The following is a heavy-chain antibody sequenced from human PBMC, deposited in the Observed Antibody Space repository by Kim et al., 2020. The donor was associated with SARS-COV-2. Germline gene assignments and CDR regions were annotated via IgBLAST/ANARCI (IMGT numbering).Heavy chain of an antibody. J-gene: IGHJ4*02. CDR3: ATRILASRGG. D-gene: IGHD3-16*01. Sequence: SETLSLTCTVSGDSVSSTAYFWVWIRQPPGKGLEWIGSVHSGGTTSYNPSLRSRLTISMDTSKNQFSLNLMSVTAADTAVYYCATRILASRGGWGQGTLVNVSS. CDR2: VHSGGTT. CDR1: GDSVSSTAYF. V-gene: IGHV4-39*01.